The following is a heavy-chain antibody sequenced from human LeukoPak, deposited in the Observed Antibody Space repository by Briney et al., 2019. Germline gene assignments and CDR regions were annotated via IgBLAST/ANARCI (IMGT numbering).Heavy chain of an antibody. V-gene: IGHV1-18*01. Sequence: ASVKVSCKASGYTFTSYGISWVRQAPGQGLEWMGWISAYNGNTNYAQKLQGRVTMTTDTSTSTAYMELRSLRSDDTAVYYCARSYYDILTGYHSPFDYWGQGTLVTVSS. CDR1: GYTFTSYG. CDR2: ISAYNGNT. J-gene: IGHJ4*02. D-gene: IGHD3-9*01. CDR3: ARSYYDILTGYHSPFDY.